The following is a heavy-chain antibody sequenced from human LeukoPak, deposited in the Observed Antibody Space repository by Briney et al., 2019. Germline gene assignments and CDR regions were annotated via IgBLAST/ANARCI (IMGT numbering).Heavy chain of an antibody. D-gene: IGHD3-9*01. V-gene: IGHV1-46*03. CDR1: GYTFTSYY. CDR2: INPSGGST. CDR3: ARRGILTGYMFDY. J-gene: IGHJ4*02. Sequence: AAVKVSCKASGYTFTSYYMHWVRQAPGQGLEWMGIINPSGGSTTYAQKFQGRVTMTSDTSTSTVYMELSSLRSDDTAVYYCARRGILTGYMFDYWGQGTLVTVSS.